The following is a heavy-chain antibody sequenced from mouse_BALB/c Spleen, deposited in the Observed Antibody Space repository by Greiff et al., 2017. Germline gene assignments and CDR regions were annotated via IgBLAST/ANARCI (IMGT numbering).Heavy chain of an antibody. D-gene: IGHD1-1*01. CDR3: AREHGSSHFDY. V-gene: IGHV1-39*01. Sequence: EVQLQQTGPELVKPGASVKISCKASGYSFTDYIMLWVKQSHGKSLEWIGNINPYYGSTSYNLKFKGKATLTVDKSSSTAYMQLNSLTSEDSAVYYCAREHGSSHFDYWGQGTTLTVSS. CDR1: GYSFTDYI. CDR2: INPYYGST. J-gene: IGHJ2*01.